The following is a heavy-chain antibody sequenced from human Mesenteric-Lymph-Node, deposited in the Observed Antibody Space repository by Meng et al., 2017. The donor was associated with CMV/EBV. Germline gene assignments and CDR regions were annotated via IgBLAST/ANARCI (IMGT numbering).Heavy chain of an antibody. V-gene: IGHV1-18*01. CDR1: GYTFTSYG. CDR3: AKDRSIVTTVGGIEGYFDY. J-gene: IGHJ4*02. D-gene: IGHD3-16*01. CDR2: ISAYNGNT. Sequence: ASVKVSCKASGYTFTSYGISWVRQAPGQGLEWMGWISAYNGNTNYAQKLQGRVTMTTDTSTSTAYMELRSLRSDDTAVYYCAKDRSIVTTVGGIEGYFDYWGQGTLVTVSS.